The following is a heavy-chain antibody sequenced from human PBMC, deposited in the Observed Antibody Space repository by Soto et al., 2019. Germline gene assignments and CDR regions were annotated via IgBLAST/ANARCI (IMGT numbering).Heavy chain of an antibody. Sequence: EMQMVESGGGLVQPGGSLRLSCAASGFTFSDHYMDWVRQAPGKGLEWVGRITNKVDGYTTSYAASVEGRFIVSRDDSRISLFVQMNNLKMEDTAVYFCARAAYGHGSDVWGQGSTVMVSS. J-gene: IGHJ6*02. CDR1: GFTFSDHY. CDR3: ARAAYGHGSDV. CDR2: ITNKVDGYTT. D-gene: IGHD3-16*01. V-gene: IGHV3-72*01.